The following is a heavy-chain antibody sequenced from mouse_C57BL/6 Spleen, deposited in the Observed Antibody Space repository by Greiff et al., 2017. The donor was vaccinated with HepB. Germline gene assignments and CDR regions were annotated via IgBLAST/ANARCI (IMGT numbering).Heavy chain of an antibody. Sequence: QVQLKESGPGLVAPSQSLSITCTVSGFSLTSYGIDWVRQSPGKGLEWLGVIWGVGSTNYNSALKSRLSISKDNSKSQVFLKMNSLQTDDTAMYYCASGLGRRGFAYWGQGTLVTVSA. CDR3: ASGLGRRGFAY. CDR1: GFSLTSYG. CDR2: IWGVGST. D-gene: IGHD4-1*01. J-gene: IGHJ3*01. V-gene: IGHV2-6*01.